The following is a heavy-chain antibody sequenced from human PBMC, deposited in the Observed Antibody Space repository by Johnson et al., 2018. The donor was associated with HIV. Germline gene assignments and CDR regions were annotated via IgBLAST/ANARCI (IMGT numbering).Heavy chain of an antibody. J-gene: IGHJ3*02. V-gene: IGHV3-33*06. CDR1: GFIFSSYG. CDR2: IWYDGSNE. CDR3: AKDPRIVVVPAAIFAFDI. D-gene: IGHD2-2*01. Sequence: QVQLVESGGGVVQPGRSLRLSCAASGFIFSSYGMHWVRQAPGKGLEWVALIWYDGSNEYYEDSVKGRFTIPRDNSKNTLYLQMNSLRAEDTAVYYCAKDPRIVVVPAAIFAFDIWGQGTMVTVSS.